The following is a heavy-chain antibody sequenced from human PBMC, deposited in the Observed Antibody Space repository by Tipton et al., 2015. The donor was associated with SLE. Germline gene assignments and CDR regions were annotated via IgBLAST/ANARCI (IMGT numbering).Heavy chain of an antibody. CDR3: ARRTPETRGYYYYHMDV. V-gene: IGHV1-18*04. Sequence: QSGPEVKKPGASVRVSCKASGYTFDSYGISWVRQAPGQGLEWMGWISTYTGDTNYAQQFQGRVTMTTDTPTTTAHMELRSLRSDDTAVYYCARRTPETRGYYYYHMDVWGKGTTVTVSS. CDR2: ISTYTGDT. D-gene: IGHD1-14*01. J-gene: IGHJ6*03. CDR1: GYTFDSYG.